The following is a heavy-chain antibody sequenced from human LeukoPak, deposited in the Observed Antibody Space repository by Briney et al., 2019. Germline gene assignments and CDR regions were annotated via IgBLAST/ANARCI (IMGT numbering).Heavy chain of an antibody. D-gene: IGHD4/OR15-4a*01. CDR3: AKARGATYGTYYFDY. Sequence: GGSLRLSCAASGFTFSSYAMNWVRQAPGKGLEWVSISGSGGDTYYADSVKGRFTISRDNPKNTLYLQMNSLRAEDTAVYYCAKARGATYGTYYFDYWGQGTLVTVSS. CDR2: SGSGGDT. J-gene: IGHJ4*02. V-gene: IGHV3-23*01. CDR1: GFTFSSYA.